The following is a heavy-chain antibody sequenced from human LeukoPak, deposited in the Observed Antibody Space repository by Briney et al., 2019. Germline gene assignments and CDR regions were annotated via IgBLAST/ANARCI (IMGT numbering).Heavy chain of an antibody. V-gene: IGHV3-23*01. CDR1: GFTFSSYA. J-gene: IGHJ4*02. CDR3: AIMKFITGTLGDY. D-gene: IGHD1-20*01. CDR2: ISGSGGST. Sequence: GGSLRLSCAASGFTFSSYAMSWVRQAPGKGLEWVSAISGSGGSTYYADSVKGRFTISRDNSKNTLYLQMNSLRAEDTAVYYCAIMKFITGTLGDYWGQGTLVTVSS.